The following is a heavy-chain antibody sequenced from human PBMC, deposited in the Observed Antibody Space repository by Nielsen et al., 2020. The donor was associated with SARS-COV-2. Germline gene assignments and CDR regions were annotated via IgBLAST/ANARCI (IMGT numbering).Heavy chain of an antibody. J-gene: IGHJ4*02. CDR1: GFTFSSYA. CDR3: AKGVGASRWVDY. CDR2: ISYDGSNK. Sequence: GESLKISCAASGFTFSSYAMHWVRQAPGKGLEWVAVISYDGSNKYYADSVKGRFTISRDNSKNTLYLQMNSLRAEDTAVYYCAKGVGASRWVDYWGQGTLVTVSS. D-gene: IGHD1-26*01. V-gene: IGHV3-30-3*01.